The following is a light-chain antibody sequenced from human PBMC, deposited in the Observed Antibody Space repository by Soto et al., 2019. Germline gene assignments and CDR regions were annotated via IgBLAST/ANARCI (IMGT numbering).Light chain of an antibody. CDR2: LGS. J-gene: IGKJ4*01. CDR3: IQALETPHS. CDR1: QSLLHRSGYNY. Sequence: EIVMTQSPLSLPVTPGEPASISCRSSQSLLHRSGYNYLDWYLQKPGQSPQLLIYLGSNRASGVPDRFSGSGSGTDVTLTISGVQAEDVGVYYCIQALETPHSFGGGTKVEIK. V-gene: IGKV2-28*01.